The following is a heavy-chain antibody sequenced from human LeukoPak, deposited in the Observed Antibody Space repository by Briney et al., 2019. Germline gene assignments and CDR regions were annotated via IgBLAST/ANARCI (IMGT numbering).Heavy chain of an antibody. D-gene: IGHD3-22*01. CDR3: ARGHYYDSSGQGFDY. Sequence: PGRSLRLSCAASGFTFSSYAMHWVRQAPGKGLEWVAVISYDGSNKYYADSVKGRFTISRDNSKNTLYLQMNSLRAEDTAVYYCARGHYYDSSGQGFDYWGQGTLVTVSS. J-gene: IGHJ4*02. V-gene: IGHV3-30-3*02. CDR1: GFTFSSYA. CDR2: ISYDGSNK.